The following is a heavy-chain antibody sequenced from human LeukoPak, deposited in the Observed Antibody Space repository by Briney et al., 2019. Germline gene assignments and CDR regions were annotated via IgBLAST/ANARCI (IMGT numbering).Heavy chain of an antibody. CDR2: IKSDGGST. J-gene: IGHJ4*02. CDR1: VFTFSSYW. D-gene: IGHD6-19*01. V-gene: IGHV3-74*03. CDR3: ARSNSSGWYYFDY. Sequence: PGGSLRLSCAASVFTFSSYWMHCVRQAPGKGLVWVSRIKSDGGSTTNAESVKGRFTISRDNAKNTLYLQMNSLRAEDTAVYYCARSNSSGWYYFDYWGQGALVTVSS.